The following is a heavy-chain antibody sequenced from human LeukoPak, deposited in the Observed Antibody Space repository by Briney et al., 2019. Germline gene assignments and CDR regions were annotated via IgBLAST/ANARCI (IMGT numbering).Heavy chain of an antibody. CDR3: ARARYSSAWFDS. D-gene: IGHD6-25*01. V-gene: IGHV1-69*04. Sequence: SVKVSCKASGGTFSSYAISWVRQAPGQGLEWMGRIIPILGIANYAQKFQGRVTITADKSTSTAYMELSSLRSEDTAVYYCARARYSSAWFDSWGHGTLVLVSS. CDR1: GGTFSSYA. J-gene: IGHJ5*01. CDR2: IIPILGIA.